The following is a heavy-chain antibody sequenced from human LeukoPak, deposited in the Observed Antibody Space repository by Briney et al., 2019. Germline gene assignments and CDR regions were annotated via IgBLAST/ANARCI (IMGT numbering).Heavy chain of an antibody. D-gene: IGHD6-19*01. CDR3: ARGVRIAVAGYIDY. J-gene: IGHJ4*02. CDR2: IRYDGKYT. V-gene: IGHV3-30*02. CDR1: GFSFIEYA. Sequence: GGSLRLSCTASGFSFIEYAMNWVRQAPGKGLEWVAFIRYDGKYTYYADSVKGRFTISRDTSTNTVSLQMNSLTSEDTAVYYCARGVRIAVAGYIDYWGQGTLVTVSS.